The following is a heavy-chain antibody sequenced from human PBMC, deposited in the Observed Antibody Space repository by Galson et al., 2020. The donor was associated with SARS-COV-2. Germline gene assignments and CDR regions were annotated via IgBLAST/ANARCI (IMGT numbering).Heavy chain of an antibody. D-gene: IGHD1-26*01. V-gene: IGHV4-61*02. CDR2: IYISERT. CDR3: ARESRWELYFDY. CDR1: GDSISSSSYY. J-gene: IGHJ4*02. Sequence: SETLSLTCTVSGDSISSSSYYWSWIRQPAGKGLEWIGRIYISERTNYNPSLKSRVTISADTSKNQFSLRLTSVTAADTALYYCARESRWELYFDYWGQGSLVTVSS.